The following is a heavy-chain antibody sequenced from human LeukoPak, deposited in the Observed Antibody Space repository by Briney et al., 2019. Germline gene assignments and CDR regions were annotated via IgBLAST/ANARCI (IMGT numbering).Heavy chain of an antibody. Sequence: SGGSLRPSCAASGFTFSSYAMSWVRQAPGKGLEWVSAISGSGGSTYYADSVKGRFTISRDNSKNTLYLQMNSLRAEDTAVYYCAKAGGLRVYSGWSQSGYWGQGTLVTVSS. J-gene: IGHJ4*02. CDR2: ISGSGGST. V-gene: IGHV3-23*01. CDR3: AKAGGLRVYSGWSQSGY. CDR1: GFTFSSYA. D-gene: IGHD6-19*01.